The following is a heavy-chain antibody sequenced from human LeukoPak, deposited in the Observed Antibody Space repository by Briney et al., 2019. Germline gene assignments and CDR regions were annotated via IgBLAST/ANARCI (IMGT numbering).Heavy chain of an antibody. V-gene: IGHV4-34*01. CDR3: ARVDYDSSGLYIDY. D-gene: IGHD3-22*01. CDR2: INHSGST. CDR1: GGSFSGYY. Sequence: SETLSLTCAVYGGSFSGYYWSWIRQPPGKGLEWIGEINHSGSTNYNPSLKSRVTISVDTSKNQFSLKLSSVTAADTAVYYCARVDYDSSGLYIDYWGQGTLVTVSS. J-gene: IGHJ4*02.